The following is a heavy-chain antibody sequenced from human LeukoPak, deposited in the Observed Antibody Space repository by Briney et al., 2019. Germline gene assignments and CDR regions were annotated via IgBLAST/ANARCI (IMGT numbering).Heavy chain of an antibody. CDR1: GFTFSSYG. V-gene: IGHV3-33*08. CDR3: ATRSPALDY. CDR2: IWDDGSNK. Sequence: GGSLRLSCAASGFTFSSYGMHWVRQAPGKGLEWVAVIWDDGSNKYYADSVKGRFTISRDSSKNTVYLQMNSLRAEDTAVYYCATRSPALDYWGQGTQVTVSS. J-gene: IGHJ4*02. D-gene: IGHD2-2*01.